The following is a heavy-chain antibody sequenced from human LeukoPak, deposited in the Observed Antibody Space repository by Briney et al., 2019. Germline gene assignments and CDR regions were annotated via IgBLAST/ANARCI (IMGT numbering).Heavy chain of an antibody. Sequence: PGRSLRLSCEASGFTFRSYGMPWVRQAPGKGLEWVAIIWYDGSNKYYADSVKGRFTISRDNSKNTLFLQMNSLRAEDTAVYYCARNWVNMVRGAFDYWGQGTLVTVSS. CDR3: ARNWVNMVRGAFDY. V-gene: IGHV3-33*01. J-gene: IGHJ4*02. CDR1: GFTFRSYG. D-gene: IGHD3-10*01. CDR2: IWYDGSNK.